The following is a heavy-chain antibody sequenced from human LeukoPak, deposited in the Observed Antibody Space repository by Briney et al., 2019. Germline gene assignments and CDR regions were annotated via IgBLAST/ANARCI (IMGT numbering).Heavy chain of an antibody. CDR1: GDTFSDYA. CDR3: ARVPQGGSNPNWFDP. J-gene: IGHJ5*02. D-gene: IGHD2-15*01. CDR2: IIPILRLA. Sequence: SVKVSCKASGDTFSDYAISWVRQAPGPGLEWMGRIIPILRLANYAKKFQGRVTITADKSTSTVYMELSSLRSEDTAVYYCARVPQGGSNPNWFDPWGQGTLVTVSS. V-gene: IGHV1-69*04.